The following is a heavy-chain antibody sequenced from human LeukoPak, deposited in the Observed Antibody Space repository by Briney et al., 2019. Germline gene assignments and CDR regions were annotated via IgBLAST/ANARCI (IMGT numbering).Heavy chain of an antibody. J-gene: IGHJ4*02. CDR3: ATQGYSSGSKFEY. CDR1: GYNFTDYG. Sequence: GASVTVSCKASGYNFTDYGISWVRQAPGQGLEWMGWISAYNGNTNYAQKLQGRVTMTTDTSTSTAYMELRSLRSDDTAVYYCATQGYSSGSKFEYWGQGTLVSVSS. CDR2: ISAYNGNT. V-gene: IGHV1-18*01. D-gene: IGHD5-18*01.